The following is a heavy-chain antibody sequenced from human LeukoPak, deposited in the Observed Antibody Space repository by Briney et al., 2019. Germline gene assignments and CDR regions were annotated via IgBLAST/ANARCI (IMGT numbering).Heavy chain of an antibody. CDR3: ARDHCTGGVCYYYSDY. CDR1: GFTFSSFG. V-gene: IGHV3-48*02. Sequence: GGSLRLSCAASGFTFSSFGMYWVRQAPGKGLEWLSYISTSSGTMYYADSVKGRFTISRDNAKNSLSLQMNSLRDEDTAVYYCARDHCTGGVCYYYSDYWGQGTLVAVPS. D-gene: IGHD2-8*02. CDR2: ISTSSGTM. J-gene: IGHJ4*02.